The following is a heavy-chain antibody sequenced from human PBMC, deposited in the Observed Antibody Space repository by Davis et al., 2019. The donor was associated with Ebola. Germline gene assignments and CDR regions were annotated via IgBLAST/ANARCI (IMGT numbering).Heavy chain of an antibody. CDR3: TTDNSYCGGDCPVDY. V-gene: IGHV3-49*03. J-gene: IGHJ4*02. CDR2: IRSKAYGETT. CDR1: GFTFGDYA. Sequence: GGSLRLSCTASGFTFGDYAMSWFRQAPGKGLEWVGFIRSKAYGETTEYAASVKGRFTISRDDSKSIAYLQMNSLKTEDTAVYYCTTDNSYCGGDCPVDYWGQGTLVTVSS. D-gene: IGHD2-21*02.